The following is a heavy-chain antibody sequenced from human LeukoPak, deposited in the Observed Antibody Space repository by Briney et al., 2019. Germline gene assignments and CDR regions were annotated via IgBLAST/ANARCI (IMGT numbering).Heavy chain of an antibody. CDR2: IWYDGSNK. Sequence: GGSLRLSCAASGFTFSSYWMGWVRQAPGKGLEWVAVIWYDGSNKYYADSVKGRFTISRDNSKSTLYLQMNSLRAEDTAVYYCARDPARLSTVVTPDYWGQGTLVTVSS. J-gene: IGHJ4*02. CDR1: GFTFSSYW. V-gene: IGHV3-33*08. CDR3: ARDPARLSTVVTPDY. D-gene: IGHD4-23*01.